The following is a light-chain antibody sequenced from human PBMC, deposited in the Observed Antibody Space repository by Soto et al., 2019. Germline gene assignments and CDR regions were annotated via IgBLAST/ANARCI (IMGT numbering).Light chain of an antibody. Sequence: DIQMTQSPSSVSASVGDRVTITCRASQGISSWLAWDQQKPRKAPKLTIYAASSLQSGVPSRVSGSRSGTDFTLTISRLQPEDFAADYGHQSNSFPATCGPGTKVDIK. CDR1: QGISSW. CDR3: HQSNSFPAT. V-gene: IGKV1D-12*01. CDR2: AAS. J-gene: IGKJ3*01.